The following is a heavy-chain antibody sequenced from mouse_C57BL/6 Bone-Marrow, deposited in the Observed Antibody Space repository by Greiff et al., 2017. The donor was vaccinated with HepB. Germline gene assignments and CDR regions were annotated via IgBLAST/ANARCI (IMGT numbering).Heavy chain of an antibody. CDR1: GYTFTSYG. V-gene: IGHV1-81*01. CDR3: ARNVVRHAMDY. CDR2: IYPRSGNT. J-gene: IGHJ4*01. Sequence: VQLKQSGAELARPGASVKLSCKASGYTFTSYGISWVKQRTGQGLEWIGEIYPRSGNTYYNEKFKGKATLTADKSSSTAYMELRSLTSEDSAVYFCARNVVRHAMDYWGQGTSVTVSS.